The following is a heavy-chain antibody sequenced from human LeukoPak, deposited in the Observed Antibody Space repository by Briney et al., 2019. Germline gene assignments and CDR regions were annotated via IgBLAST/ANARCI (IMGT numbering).Heavy chain of an antibody. CDR2: IYYSGST. Sequence: PSETLSLTCTDSGGSISSYYWSWIRQPPGEGLEWIGYIYYSGSTNYNPSLKSRVTISVDTSKNQFSLKLSSVTAADTAVYYCARGAYYFDYWGQGTLVTVSS. CDR1: GGSISSYY. J-gene: IGHJ4*02. CDR3: ARGAYYFDY. V-gene: IGHV4-59*01.